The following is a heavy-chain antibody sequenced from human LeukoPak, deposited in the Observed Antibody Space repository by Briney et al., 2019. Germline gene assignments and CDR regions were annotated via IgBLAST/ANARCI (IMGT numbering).Heavy chain of an antibody. J-gene: IGHJ4*02. D-gene: IGHD7-27*01. Sequence: PGGSLRISCAASGFTFSPSGMTWVRQAPGKGLEWVSTIATGSSHIFYADSVKGRFTTSRDDAKNSLYLQLHSLRTEDTGIYYCARDGPNWSRDCWGQGTLVTVSS. CDR2: IATGSSHI. CDR1: GFTFSPSG. V-gene: IGHV3-21*01. CDR3: ARDGPNWSRDC.